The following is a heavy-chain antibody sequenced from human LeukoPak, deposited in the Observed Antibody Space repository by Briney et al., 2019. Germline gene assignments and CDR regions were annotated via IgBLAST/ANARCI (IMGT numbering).Heavy chain of an antibody. CDR3: AKAALDCSSTSCYFAFDI. Sequence: PGGSLRLSCAASGFTFSSYSMNWVRQAPGKGLEWVSSISDSSAFIYYAESVRGRFTISRDNAKNSLFLQMNSLRAEDTAVYYCAKAALDCSSTSCYFAFDIWGQGTMVTVSS. D-gene: IGHD2-2*01. CDR1: GFTFSSYS. CDR2: ISDSSAFI. J-gene: IGHJ3*02. V-gene: IGHV3-21*04.